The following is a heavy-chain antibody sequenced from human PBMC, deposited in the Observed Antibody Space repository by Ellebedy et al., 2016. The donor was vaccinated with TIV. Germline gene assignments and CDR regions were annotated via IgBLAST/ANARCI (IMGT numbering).Heavy chain of an antibody. J-gene: IGHJ4*02. Sequence: PGGSLRLSCAASGFQFDRFGMHWVRQAPRKGLEWVAFIRYDGTNKFYADSVKGRFIISRDNSKNTLYLQMNSLRAEDTAVYYCAKDRLWRGSGTQTFDNWGQGTLVTVSS. CDR3: AKDRLWRGSGTQTFDN. CDR1: GFQFDRFG. V-gene: IGHV3-30*02. CDR2: IRYDGTNK. D-gene: IGHD3-10*01.